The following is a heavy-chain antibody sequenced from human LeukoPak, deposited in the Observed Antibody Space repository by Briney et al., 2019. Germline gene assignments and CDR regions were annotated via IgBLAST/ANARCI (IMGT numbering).Heavy chain of an antibody. V-gene: IGHV3-23*01. CDR3: AKDLVGVSDY. Sequence: SGGSLRLSCAASGFTFSSSAMSWVRQAPGKGLEWVSAISNNGGYTYYADSVKGRFTISRDNSKNTLYLQMNSLRAEDTAVYYCAKDLVGVSDYWGQGTLVTVSS. D-gene: IGHD1-26*01. J-gene: IGHJ4*02. CDR1: GFTFSSSA. CDR2: ISNNGGYT.